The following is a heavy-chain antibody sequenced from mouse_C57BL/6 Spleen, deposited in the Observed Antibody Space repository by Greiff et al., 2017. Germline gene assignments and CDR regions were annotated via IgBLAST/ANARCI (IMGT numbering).Heavy chain of an antibody. V-gene: IGHV1-26*01. CDR1: GYTFTDYY. D-gene: IGHD2-4*01. J-gene: IGHJ3*01. Sequence: EVQLQQSGPELVKPGASVKISCKASGYTFTDYYMNWVKQSHGQSLEWIGDINPNNGGTSYNQKFKGKATLTVDKSSSTAYMELRSLTSEDSAVYYCAREDYSGLRRSFFAYWGQGTLVTVSA. CDR2: INPNNGGT. CDR3: AREDYSGLRRSFFAY.